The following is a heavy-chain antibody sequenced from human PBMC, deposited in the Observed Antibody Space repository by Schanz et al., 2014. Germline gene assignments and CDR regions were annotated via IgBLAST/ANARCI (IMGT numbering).Heavy chain of an antibody. V-gene: IGHV7-4-1*02. CDR1: GYTFTSYA. CDR2: INTNTGNP. J-gene: IGHJ4*02. CDR3: TTETIAMAGPFSI. Sequence: QVQLVQSGSELKKPGASVKVSCKASGYTFTSYAMNWVRQAPGQGLEWVGWINTNTGNPTYAQGFTGRFVFSVDTSLSTAYLQLSRLKAEDTAAYFCTTETIAMAGPFSIWGQGTLVTVSS. D-gene: IGHD6-19*01.